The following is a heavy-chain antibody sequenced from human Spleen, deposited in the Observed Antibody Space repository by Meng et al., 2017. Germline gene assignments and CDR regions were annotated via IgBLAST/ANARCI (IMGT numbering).Heavy chain of an antibody. CDR3: ARPQAYYYDSSGYGSAFDI. V-gene: IGHV1-69*05. Sequence: SVKVSCKAPGGIFSNSVVGWVRQDPGQGLEWMGGINGVFGTTNYAQKFQGRVTITTDESTSTVYMELARLTSEDTAVYYCARPQAYYYDSSGYGSAFDIWGQGTMVTVSS. D-gene: IGHD3-22*01. CDR1: GGIFSNSV. J-gene: IGHJ3*02. CDR2: INGVFGTT.